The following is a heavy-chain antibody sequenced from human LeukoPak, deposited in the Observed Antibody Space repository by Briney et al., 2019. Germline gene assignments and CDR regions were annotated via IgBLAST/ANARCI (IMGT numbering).Heavy chain of an antibody. CDR1: GFTFSSYW. CDR2: INSDGSST. Sequence: PGGSLRLSCAASGFTFSSYWMHWVRQAPGKGLVWVSRINSDGSSTSYADSVKSRFTISRDNAKNTLYLQMNSLRAEDTAVYYCARNYYDSSGYYPYYYYYYMDVWGKGTTVTISS. D-gene: IGHD3-22*01. J-gene: IGHJ6*03. V-gene: IGHV3-74*01. CDR3: ARNYYDSSGYYPYYYYYYMDV.